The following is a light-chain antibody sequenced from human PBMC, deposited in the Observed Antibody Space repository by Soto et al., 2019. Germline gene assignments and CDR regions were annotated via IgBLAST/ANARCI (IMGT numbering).Light chain of an antibody. CDR1: SSDVGGYNY. Sequence: ALTQPPSASGSPGQSVTISCTGTSSDVGGYNYVAWFQQHPGKAPKLMIYEVTKRPSGVPDRFSGSKSGNTASLTVSGLQAEDEADYYCSSYAGSSTYVFGTGTKVTVL. J-gene: IGLJ1*01. V-gene: IGLV2-8*01. CDR2: EVT. CDR3: SSYAGSSTYV.